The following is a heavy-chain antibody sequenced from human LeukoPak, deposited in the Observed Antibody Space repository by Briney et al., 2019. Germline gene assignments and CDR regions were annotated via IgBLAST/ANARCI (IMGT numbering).Heavy chain of an antibody. CDR2: IYYSGST. CDR1: GGSLSSYY. CDR3: ARDYYFGSGTYSGFDY. J-gene: IGHJ4*02. D-gene: IGHD3-10*01. Sequence: SETLSLTCTVSGGSLSSYYWTWIRHPPGKGLEWIGYIYYSGSTNYNPSLKSRLTISVDTSKNQFSLRLSSVTAADTAVYYCARDYYFGSGTYSGFDYWGQGTLVTVSS. V-gene: IGHV4-59*01.